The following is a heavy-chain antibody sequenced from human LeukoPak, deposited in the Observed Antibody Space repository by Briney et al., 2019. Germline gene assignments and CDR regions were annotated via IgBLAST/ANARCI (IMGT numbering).Heavy chain of an antibody. CDR1: GFTFSNYG. D-gene: IGHD6-19*01. V-gene: IGHV3-53*04. CDR3: ARVGVGTVAGNYFDD. Sequence: PGGSLRLSCAASGFTFSNYGMHWVRQAPGKGLEWVSIIYSDGSTFYADSVKGRFTISRHSSENTLHLQMNSLRPEDTAVYYCARVGVGTVAGNYFDDWGQGTLVTVSS. CDR2: IYSDGST. J-gene: IGHJ4*02.